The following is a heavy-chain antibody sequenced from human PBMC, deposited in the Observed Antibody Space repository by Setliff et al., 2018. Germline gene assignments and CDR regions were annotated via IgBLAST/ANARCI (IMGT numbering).Heavy chain of an antibody. V-gene: IGHV2-5*01. CDR1: GFSLSTSLVG. Sequence: SGPTLVNPTQTLTLTCTFSGFSLSTSLVGVGWIRQPPGKALEWLALIYWNDEKRYSPSLKSRLTITKDTSKNQVVLTMTNMDPVDTATYYCAHIAGGGNSPRQDYWGQGTLVTVSS. D-gene: IGHD2-21*01. J-gene: IGHJ4*02. CDR2: IYWNDEK. CDR3: AHIAGGGNSPRQDY.